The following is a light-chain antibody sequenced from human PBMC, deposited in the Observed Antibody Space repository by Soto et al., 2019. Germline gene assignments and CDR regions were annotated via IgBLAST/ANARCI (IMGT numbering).Light chain of an antibody. Sequence: EIVLTQSPATLSLSPGERATLSCRASQSVSSYLAWYQQKPGQAPRLLIYDASNRATGIPARFSGSGSGTDLTLTISSLAPEDFAVYYCQQRSNWPPINFGQGTRLEIK. CDR3: QQRSNWPPIN. CDR1: QSVSSY. V-gene: IGKV3-11*01. CDR2: DAS. J-gene: IGKJ5*01.